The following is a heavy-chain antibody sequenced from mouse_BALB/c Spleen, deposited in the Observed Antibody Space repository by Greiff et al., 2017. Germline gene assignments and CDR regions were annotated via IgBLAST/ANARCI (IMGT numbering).Heavy chain of an antibody. J-gene: IGHJ2*01. D-gene: IGHD2-3*01. CDR3: ARGRDGYDY. V-gene: IGHV5-17*02. CDR1: GFTFSSFG. Sequence: DVQLVESGGGLVQPGGSRKLSCAASGFTFSSFGMHWVRQAPEKGLEWVAYISSGSSTIYYADTVKGRFTISRDNPKNTLFLQMTSLRSEDTAMYYCARGRDGYDYWGQGTTLTVSS. CDR2: ISSGSSTI.